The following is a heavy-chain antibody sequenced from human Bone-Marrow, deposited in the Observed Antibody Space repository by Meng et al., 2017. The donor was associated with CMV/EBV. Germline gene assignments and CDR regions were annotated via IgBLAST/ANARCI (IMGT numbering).Heavy chain of an antibody. CDR1: GGSISSSSYY. J-gene: IGHJ6*02. V-gene: IGHV4-39*07. CDR2: IYYSGST. D-gene: IGHD4-17*01. CDR3: ARATTVTFYYYGMDV. Sequence: SETLSLTCTVSGGSISSSSYYWGWIRQPPGKGLELTGSIYYSGSTYYNPSLKSRVTISVDTSKNQFSLKLSSVTAADTAVYYCARATTVTFYYYGMDVWGQGTTVTVSS.